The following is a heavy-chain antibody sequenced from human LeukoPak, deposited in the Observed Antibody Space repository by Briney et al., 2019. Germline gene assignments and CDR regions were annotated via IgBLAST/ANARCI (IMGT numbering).Heavy chain of an antibody. J-gene: IGHJ4*02. Sequence: SETLSLTCTVSGGSISSSSYYWGWIRQPPGKGLEWIGSIYYSGSTYYNPSLKSRVTISVDTSKNQFSLKLSSVTAADSAVYYCARRSPYSTGWSSYFDYWGQGALVTVSS. CDR2: IYYSGST. V-gene: IGHV4-39*01. D-gene: IGHD6-19*01. CDR3: ARRSPYSTGWSSYFDY. CDR1: GGSISSSSYY.